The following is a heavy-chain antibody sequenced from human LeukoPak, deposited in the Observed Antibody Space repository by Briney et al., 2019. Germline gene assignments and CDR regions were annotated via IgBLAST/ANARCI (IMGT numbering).Heavy chain of an antibody. Sequence: SETLSLTCTVSGDSINSYYWSWIRQPAGKGLDWIGRIYSSGSTNYNPSLKSRVAVSVDTSKNQFSLKLSSVTAADTAVYYCARLGAAAYYPFDYWGQGILVTVSS. V-gene: IGHV4-4*07. CDR3: ARLGAAAYYPFDY. J-gene: IGHJ4*02. CDR1: GDSINSYY. CDR2: IYSSGST. D-gene: IGHD6-13*01.